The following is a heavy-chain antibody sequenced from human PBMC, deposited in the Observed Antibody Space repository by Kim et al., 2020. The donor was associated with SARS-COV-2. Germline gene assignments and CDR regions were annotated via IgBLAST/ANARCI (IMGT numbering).Heavy chain of an antibody. CDR3: TRTPLAPDGGWGDY. CDR2: IRSKANSYAT. J-gene: IGHJ4*02. D-gene: IGHD1-26*01. Sequence: GGSLRLSCAASGFTFSGSAMHWVRQASGKGLEWVGRIRSKANSYATAYAASVKGRFTIPRDDSKNTEYLQMNSLKTEDTAVYYWTRTPLAPDGGWGDYWGQGNLVTVSS. V-gene: IGHV3-73*01. CDR1: GFTFSGSA.